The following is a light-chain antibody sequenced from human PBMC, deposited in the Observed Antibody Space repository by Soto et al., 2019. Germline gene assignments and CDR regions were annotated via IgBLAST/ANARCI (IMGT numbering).Light chain of an antibody. CDR1: RSVSSSY. CDR3: QQYGNSTWT. CDR2: GAS. J-gene: IGKJ1*01. V-gene: IGKV3-20*01. Sequence: EIVLTQSPGTLSLSPGERATLSCRASRSVSSSYLGWYQQKPGQAPRLLIYGASSRATGIPDRFSGSGSGTDFTLTISRLEPADFAVYYCQQYGNSTWTFGQGTKVEVK.